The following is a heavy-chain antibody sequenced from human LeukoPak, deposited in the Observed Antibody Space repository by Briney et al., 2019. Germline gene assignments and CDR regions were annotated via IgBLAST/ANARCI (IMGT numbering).Heavy chain of an antibody. CDR2: ITGSGGTT. Sequence: GGSLRLSCAASGITFSSYGMSWVRQAPGKGPQWVSAITGSGGTTYYADSVKGRFTISRDNSKNTLYLQMNSLRAEDTAVYYCAKIQGYFDYWGQGNLVTVSS. J-gene: IGHJ4*02. CDR3: AKIQGYFDY. V-gene: IGHV3-23*01. CDR1: GITFSSYG.